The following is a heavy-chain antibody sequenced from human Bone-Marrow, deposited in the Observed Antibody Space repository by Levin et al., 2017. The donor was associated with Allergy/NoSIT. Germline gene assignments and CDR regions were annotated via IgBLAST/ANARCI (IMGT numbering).Heavy chain of an antibody. D-gene: IGHD3-10*01. J-gene: IGHJ4*02. V-gene: IGHV1-2*02. CDR1: GYTFTGYY. CDR3: ARDSDGSGATRFYFDY. CDR2: INPNSGGT. Sequence: ASVKVSCKASGYTFTGYYMHWVRQAPGQGLEWMGWINPNSGGTNYAQKFQGRVTMTRDTSISTAYMELSRLRSDDTAVYYCARDSDGSGATRFYFDYWGQGTLVTVSS.